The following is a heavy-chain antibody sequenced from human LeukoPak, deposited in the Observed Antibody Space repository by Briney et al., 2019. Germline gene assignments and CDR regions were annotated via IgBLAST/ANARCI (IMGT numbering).Heavy chain of an antibody. V-gene: IGHV3-53*01. CDR3: ARDLDDSSGYYLGGNAFDL. Sequence: PGGSLRLSCAASGFTVSSNYMSWVRQAPGKGLEWVSVIYSGGSTYYADSVKGRFTISRDNSKNTLYLQMNSLRAEDTAVYYCARDLDDSSGYYLGGNAFDLWGQGTMVTVSS. CDR2: IYSGGST. J-gene: IGHJ3*01. CDR1: GFTVSSNY. D-gene: IGHD3-22*01.